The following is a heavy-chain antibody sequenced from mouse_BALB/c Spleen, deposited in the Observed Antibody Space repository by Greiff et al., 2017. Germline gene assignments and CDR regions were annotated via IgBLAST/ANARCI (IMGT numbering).Heavy chain of an antibody. CDR2: IWSGGST. D-gene: IGHD1-2*01. V-gene: IGHV2-5-1*01. J-gene: IGHJ3*01. CDR3: AKTITTATSFAY. CDR1: GFSLTSYG. Sequence: VQLQQSGPSLVQPSQSLSITCTVSGFSLTSYGVHWVRQSPGKGLEWLGVIWSGGSTDYNAAFMSRLSITKDNSKSQVFFKMNSLQADDTAIYYCAKTITTATSFAYWGQGTLVTVSA.